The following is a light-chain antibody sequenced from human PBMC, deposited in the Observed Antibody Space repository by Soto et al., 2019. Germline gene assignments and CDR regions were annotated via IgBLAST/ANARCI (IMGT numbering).Light chain of an antibody. Sequence: QSALTQPASVSGSPGQSITISCTGTSSDVGTYNYVSWYQQYPGNAPKLMIYEVSNRPSGVSNRCSGSKSGNTASLTISGLQAEDEADYYCSSYTVINSVVFGGGTKLTVL. CDR2: EVS. J-gene: IGLJ2*01. CDR1: SSDVGTYNY. V-gene: IGLV2-14*01. CDR3: SSYTVINSVV.